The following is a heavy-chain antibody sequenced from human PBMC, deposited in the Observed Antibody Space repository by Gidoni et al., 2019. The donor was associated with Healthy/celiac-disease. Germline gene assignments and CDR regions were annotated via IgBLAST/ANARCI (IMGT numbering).Heavy chain of an antibody. CDR2: ISSSTSYI. J-gene: IGHJ4*02. CDR1: GLTSSSYS. D-gene: IGHD3-22*01. CDR3: AIAGEYYDSSGYPVEY. V-gene: IGHV3-21*01. Sequence: EVQLVEYGGGMVKHGGSLRLSCAASGLTSSSYSMNWVRQAPGKGLEVVSSISSSTSYIYYADSVKGRFTISRYNAKNSLYLQMNSLRAEDTSVYYCAIAGEYYDSSGYPVEYWGQGTLVTVSS.